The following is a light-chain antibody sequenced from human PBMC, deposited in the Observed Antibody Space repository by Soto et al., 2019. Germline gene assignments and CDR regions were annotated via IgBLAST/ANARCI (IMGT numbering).Light chain of an antibody. J-gene: IGKJ1*01. Sequence: EIVLTQSPGTLSLSPGERATLSCRASQSVSSSYLAWYQQKPGQAPRLLIYGASSRATVIPDRFSGSGSGTDLTLTISRLEPEDFAVYYCQQYGSSPTTFGQGTKVDIK. V-gene: IGKV3-20*01. CDR1: QSVSSSY. CDR3: QQYGSSPTT. CDR2: GAS.